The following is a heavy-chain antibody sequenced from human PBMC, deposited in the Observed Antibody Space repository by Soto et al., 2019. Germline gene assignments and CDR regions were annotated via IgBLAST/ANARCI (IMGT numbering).Heavy chain of an antibody. CDR1: GYTFTHYY. Sequence: QVQLVQSGAEVKKPGASVKLSCRTSGYTFTHYYIHWVRQAPGQGLEWLGIINPASGSTNYAQDFQGTVTLTMDTSTTTVYMDLSGQRAEDTAIFYCARDLAAGDHWGQGTLVTVSS. V-gene: IGHV1-46*01. J-gene: IGHJ4*02. D-gene: IGHD6-13*01. CDR2: INPASGST. CDR3: ARDLAAGDH.